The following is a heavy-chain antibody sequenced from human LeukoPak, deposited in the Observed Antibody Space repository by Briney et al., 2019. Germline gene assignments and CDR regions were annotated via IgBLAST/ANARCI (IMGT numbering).Heavy chain of an antibody. Sequence: PSETLSLTCTVSGASITSFSWSWIRQPAEAGLEWIGRVHRSGNTDYNPSLKGRVTMSMDTSRNQLSLILNSVTAADTAVYYCARDWTTTPGNWFDPWGQGTLVAVSS. D-gene: IGHD1-1*01. J-gene: IGHJ5*02. CDR1: GASITSFS. CDR2: VHRSGNT. CDR3: ARDWTTTPGNWFDP. V-gene: IGHV4-4*07.